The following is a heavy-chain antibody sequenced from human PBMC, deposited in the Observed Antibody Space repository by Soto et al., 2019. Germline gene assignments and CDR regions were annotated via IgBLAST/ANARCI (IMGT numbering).Heavy chain of an antibody. V-gene: IGHV1-69*13. D-gene: IGHD3-16*02. CDR1: GGTFSSYA. CDR3: ARDPRSNARFDP. J-gene: IGHJ5*02. Sequence: SVKVSCKASGGTFSSYAISWVRQAPGQGLEWMGGIIPIFGTANYAQKFQGRVTITADESTSTAYMELSSLRSEDTAVYYCARDPRSNARFDPWGQGTLVTVSS. CDR2: IIPIFGTA.